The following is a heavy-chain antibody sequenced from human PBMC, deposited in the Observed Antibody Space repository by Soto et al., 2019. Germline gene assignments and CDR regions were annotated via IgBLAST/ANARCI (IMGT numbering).Heavy chain of an antibody. D-gene: IGHD7-27*01. Sequence: QVQLVQSGAEVKKPGASVKVSCRASGYTFTDYYIHWLRQAHGQGLHLMGWINPYSGDTNCEQKFQVWVTMTRDTSVSTVYMELSSLKSDDTAVYYCARGPSTGGFYAWGQGTLVTVSS. CDR2: INPYSGDT. CDR1: GYTFTDYY. J-gene: IGHJ5*02. V-gene: IGHV1-2*04. CDR3: ARGPSTGGFYA.